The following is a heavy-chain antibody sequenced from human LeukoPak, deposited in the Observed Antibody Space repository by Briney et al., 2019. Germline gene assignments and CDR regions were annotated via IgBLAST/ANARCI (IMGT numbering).Heavy chain of an antibody. D-gene: IGHD2-2*02. J-gene: IGHJ4*02. Sequence: SETLSLTCAVSGYSISSGYYWGWIRPPPGKGLEWIGGIYHSGSTYYNPSLKSRVTISVATSKNQFSLKLSSVTAADTAVYYCARHAYCSSTSCYTNPFDYWGQGTLVTVSS. CDR3: ARHAYCSSTSCYTNPFDY. CDR2: IYHSGST. V-gene: IGHV4-38-2*01. CDR1: GYSISSGYY.